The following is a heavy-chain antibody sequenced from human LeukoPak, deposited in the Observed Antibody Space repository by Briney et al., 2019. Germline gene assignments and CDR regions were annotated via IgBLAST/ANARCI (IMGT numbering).Heavy chain of an antibody. CDR1: GASIRTGDLY. J-gene: IGHJ4*02. CDR2: IYYSGST. D-gene: IGHD3-10*01. CDR3: ARLPYYYDSGSSPY. Sequence: TSETLSLTCTVSGASIRTGDLYWSWIRQPPGKGLEWIGYIYYSGSTNYNPSLRSRVTISVDTSKNQFSLKVSSVTAADTAVYYCARLPYYYDSGSSPYWGQGTLVTVSS. V-gene: IGHV4-61*08.